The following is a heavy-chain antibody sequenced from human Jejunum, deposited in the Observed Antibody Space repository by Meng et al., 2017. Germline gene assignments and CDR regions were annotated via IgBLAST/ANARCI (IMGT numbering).Heavy chain of an antibody. Sequence: GGSLRLSCAASGFTFSRFWMTWVRQAPGKGLGWVANTNQDGSEKNYVDSVRGRFTISRDNAKNSLYLQMNSLRAEDTAVYYCADPPSDFWGQGTLVTVAS. V-gene: IGHV3-7*01. CDR1: GFTFSRFW. J-gene: IGHJ4*02. CDR3: ADPPSDF. CDR2: TNQDGSEK.